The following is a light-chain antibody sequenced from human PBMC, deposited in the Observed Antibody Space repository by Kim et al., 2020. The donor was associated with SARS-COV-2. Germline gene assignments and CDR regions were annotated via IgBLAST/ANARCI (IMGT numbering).Light chain of an antibody. CDR2: EVS. CDR3: SSYTDTNTLI. V-gene: IGLV2-18*02. Sequence: SVTISCTGASSAVGRYNRVSWYQQPPGTAPKLIIYEVSNRPSGVPDRFSGSKSGNTASLTISGLQAQDEADYYCSSYTDTNTLIFGGGTQLTVL. CDR1: SSAVGRYNR. J-gene: IGLJ2*01.